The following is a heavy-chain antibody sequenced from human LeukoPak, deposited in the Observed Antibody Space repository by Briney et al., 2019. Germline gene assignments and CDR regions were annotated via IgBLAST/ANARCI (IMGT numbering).Heavy chain of an antibody. CDR3: AKEARAVAGNFDY. V-gene: IGHV3-30*02. J-gene: IGHJ4*02. D-gene: IGHD6-19*01. Sequence: PGGSLRLSCAASGFTFRSDGMHWVRQAPGKGLEWVAFIRYDGSNKYYADSVKGRFTISRDNSKNTLYLQMNSLRAEDTAVYYCAKEARAVAGNFDYWGQGTLVTVSS. CDR2: IRYDGSNK. CDR1: GFTFRSDG.